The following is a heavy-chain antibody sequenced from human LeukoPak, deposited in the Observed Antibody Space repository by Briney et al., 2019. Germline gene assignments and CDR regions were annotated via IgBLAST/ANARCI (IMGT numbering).Heavy chain of an antibody. V-gene: IGHV4-34*01. J-gene: IGHJ1*01. CDR3: ARVNKYYYDSSGYRGRYFQH. D-gene: IGHD3-22*01. Sequence: SETLSLTCAVYGGSFSGYYWSWIRQPPGKGLEWIGEINHSGSTNYNPSLKSRVTISVDTSKNQFSLKLSSVTAADTAVYYCARVNKYYYDSSGYRGRYFQHWGQGTLVTVSS. CDR1: GGSFSGYY. CDR2: INHSGST.